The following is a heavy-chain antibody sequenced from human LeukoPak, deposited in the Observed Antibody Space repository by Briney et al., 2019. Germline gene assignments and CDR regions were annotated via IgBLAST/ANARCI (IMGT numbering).Heavy chain of an antibody. CDR1: GLTFSIYA. D-gene: IGHD3-22*01. CDR2: ITISGDGT. CDR3: AKDRPNYYGSNGHYYRRDGDY. V-gene: IGHV3-23*01. Sequence: GGSLRLSCAASGLTFSIYAMSWVRQAPGKGLQWASSITISGDGTYYADSVKGRFTISRDNSENMLYLQMNSLRVEDTAVYFCAKDRPNYYGSNGHYYRRDGDYWGQGTLVTVSS. J-gene: IGHJ4*02.